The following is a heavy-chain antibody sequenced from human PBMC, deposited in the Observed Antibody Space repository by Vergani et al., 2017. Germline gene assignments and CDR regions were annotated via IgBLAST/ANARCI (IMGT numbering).Heavy chain of an antibody. CDR2: VNHSGRT. CDR3: ARGLRPRRSGWTSTHFDY. V-gene: IGHV4-34*01. D-gene: IGHD6-19*01. Sequence: QVQLQQWGAGLLKPSETLSLTCAVYGRSFSGYYWSWLRQSPGKGLEWIGEVNHSGRTNDNPSLKSRVTISGDTSKTQFSLRLTSVTAADTAVYYCARGLRPRRSGWTSTHFDYWAQGTLVTVSS. CDR1: GRSFSGYY. J-gene: IGHJ4*02.